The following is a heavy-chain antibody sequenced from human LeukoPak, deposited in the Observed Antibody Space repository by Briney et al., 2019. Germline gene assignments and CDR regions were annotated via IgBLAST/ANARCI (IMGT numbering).Heavy chain of an antibody. CDR1: GFTFSSYG. J-gene: IGHJ4*02. CDR3: AQGGYYDSSPTGNY. D-gene: IGHD3-22*01. Sequence: GGSLRLSCAASGFTFSSYGMHWVRQAPGKGLEWVALIRYDGSNKYYADSVKGRFTISRDNSKNTLYLQMNSLRAEDTAVYYCAQGGYYDSSPTGNYWGQGTLVAVSS. CDR2: IRYDGSNK. V-gene: IGHV3-30*02.